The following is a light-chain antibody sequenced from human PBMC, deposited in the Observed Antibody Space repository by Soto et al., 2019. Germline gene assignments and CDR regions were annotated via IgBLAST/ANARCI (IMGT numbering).Light chain of an antibody. CDR1: QTVSSSY. Sequence: EIVLTQSPGTLSLSPGEGATLSCRASQTVSSSYLAWYQQKPGQAPRLLIYGAARRATGIPDRFSGSGSGPDFTLTISRLEPEDFAVYYCPQYDSPPPVYTFGQGTKREIK. CDR3: PQYDSPPPVYT. CDR2: GAA. V-gene: IGKV3-20*01. J-gene: IGKJ2*01.